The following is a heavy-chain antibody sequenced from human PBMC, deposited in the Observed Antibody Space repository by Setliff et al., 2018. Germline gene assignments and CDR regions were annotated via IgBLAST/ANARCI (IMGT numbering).Heavy chain of an antibody. J-gene: IGHJ6*01. D-gene: IGHD3-3*01. CDR1: GYTFNDYG. V-gene: IGHV1-18*01. CDR3: ARERIYDGLNYNGMDV. CDR2: ISSYTGKT. Sequence: ASVKVSCKTSGYTFNDYGITWVRQVPGQGLEWMGWISSYTGKTYYAEKLQGRVTLTTDTSTSTAYLDLRSLRSDDTAVYYCARERIYDGLNYNGMDVWGQGTTVTVSS.